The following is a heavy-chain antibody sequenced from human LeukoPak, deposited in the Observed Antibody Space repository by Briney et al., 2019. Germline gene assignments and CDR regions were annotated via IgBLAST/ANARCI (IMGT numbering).Heavy chain of an antibody. V-gene: IGHV3-7*03. CDR2: INQDGSEK. J-gene: IGHJ4*02. CDR1: GFTFNDYW. Sequence: GGSLRLSCAASGFTFNDYWMHWVRQAPGKGLEWVANINQDGSEKYYVGSVKGRFSISRDNAKNSVYLQMNSLRVEDTAVYYCAKDASDYFDYWGQGTLVTVSS. CDR3: AKDASDYFDY. D-gene: IGHD3-3*01.